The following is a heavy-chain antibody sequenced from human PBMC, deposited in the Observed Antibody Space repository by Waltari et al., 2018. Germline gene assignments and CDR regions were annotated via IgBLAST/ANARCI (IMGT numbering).Heavy chain of an antibody. CDR1: GGSFSGYY. CDR2: INHCGST. J-gene: IGHJ3*02. Sequence: QVQLQQWGAGLLKPSETLSLTCAVYGGSFSGYYWSWIRQPPGKGLEWIGEINHCGSTNYNPSLKSRVTISVDTSKNQFSLKLSSVTAADTAVYYCARITTVSIRGAFDIWGQGTMVTVSS. D-gene: IGHD4-17*01. CDR3: ARITTVSIRGAFDI. V-gene: IGHV4-34*01.